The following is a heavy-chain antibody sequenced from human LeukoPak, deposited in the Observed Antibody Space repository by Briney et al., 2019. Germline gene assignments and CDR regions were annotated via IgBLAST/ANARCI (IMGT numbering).Heavy chain of an antibody. Sequence: GGSLRLSCAASGFIVSQNYMSWVRQAPGKGLEWVSVIFRGDDTNYVGSVKGRFTIFRDNSKNALYLQKNSLTAEDTAVYYCARHVWFGEHNGHENWFDPWGQGTLVTVSS. V-gene: IGHV3-66*04. CDR3: ARHVWFGEHNGHENWFDP. D-gene: IGHD3-10*01. CDR1: GFIVSQNY. J-gene: IGHJ5*02. CDR2: IFRGDDT.